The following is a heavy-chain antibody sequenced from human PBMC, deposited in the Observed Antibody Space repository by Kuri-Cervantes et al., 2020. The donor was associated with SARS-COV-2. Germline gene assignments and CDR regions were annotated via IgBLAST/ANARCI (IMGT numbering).Heavy chain of an antibody. J-gene: IGHJ4*02. CDR3: ARESGTTGVDY. CDR1: GGSISSYY. D-gene: IGHD1-1*01. Sequence: SETLSLICTVSGGSISSYYWSWIRQPPGQGLEWLGYIYYSGSTKYNPSLESRVTISLNTSKNQFSLKLISVTAADTAVYYCARESGTTGVDYWGQGTLVTVSS. CDR2: IYYSGST. V-gene: IGHV4-59*12.